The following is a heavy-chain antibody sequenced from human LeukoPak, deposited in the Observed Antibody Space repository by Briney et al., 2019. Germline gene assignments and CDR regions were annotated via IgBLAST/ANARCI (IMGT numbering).Heavy chain of an antibody. Sequence: GGSLRLTCAVSRFAFSTYAMNWVRQAPGQGLEYVSTISSNGADTYYADSVKGRFTISRDNSKNTLYLQMTSVRVEDTAVYYCANYRKPQGLDYWGQGTLVTVSS. J-gene: IGHJ4*02. CDR3: ANYRKPQGLDY. V-gene: IGHV3-23*01. CDR2: ISSNGADT. D-gene: IGHD1-14*01. CDR1: RFAFSTYA.